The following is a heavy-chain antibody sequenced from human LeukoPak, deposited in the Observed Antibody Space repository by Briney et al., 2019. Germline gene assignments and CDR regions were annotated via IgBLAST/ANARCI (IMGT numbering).Heavy chain of an antibody. CDR3: AKASAGSSWYLGDDY. Sequence: QPGGSLRLSCAASGFTFSSFAMSWVRQAPGKGLEWVSGMSDSGVSSYYADSVKGRFTISRDNSKNTLYLQMNSLRAEDTAVYYCAKASAGSSWYLGDDYWGQGTLVTVSS. CDR2: MSDSGVSS. J-gene: IGHJ4*02. V-gene: IGHV3-23*01. CDR1: GFTFSSFA. D-gene: IGHD6-13*01.